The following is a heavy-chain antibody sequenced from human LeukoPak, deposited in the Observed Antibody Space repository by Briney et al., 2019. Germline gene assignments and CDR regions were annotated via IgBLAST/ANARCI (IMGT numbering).Heavy chain of an antibody. CDR3: ARGGYDILTGLLH. D-gene: IGHD3-9*01. J-gene: IGHJ4*02. CDR2: INSDGSST. Sequence: GGSLRLSCAASGFTFSSYWMHWVRQAPGKGLVWVSRINSDGSSTSYADSVKGRFTISRDNSKNTLYLQMGSLRAEDMAVYYCARGGYDILTGLLHWGQGTLVTVSS. V-gene: IGHV3-74*01. CDR1: GFTFSSYW.